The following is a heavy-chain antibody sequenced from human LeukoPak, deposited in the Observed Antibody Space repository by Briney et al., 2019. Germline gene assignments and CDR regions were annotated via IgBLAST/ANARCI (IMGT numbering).Heavy chain of an antibody. CDR2: IYSGGST. J-gene: IGHJ3*02. CDR1: GFTVSSNY. V-gene: IGHV3-53*01. CDR3: ASSTRPGYSSSWYAFDI. D-gene: IGHD6-13*01. Sequence: GGSLRLSCAASGFTVSSNYMSWVRQAPGKGLEWVSVIYSGGSTYYADSVKGRFTTSRDNSKNTLYLQMNSLRAEDTAVYYCASSTRPGYSSSWYAFDIWGQGTMVTVSS.